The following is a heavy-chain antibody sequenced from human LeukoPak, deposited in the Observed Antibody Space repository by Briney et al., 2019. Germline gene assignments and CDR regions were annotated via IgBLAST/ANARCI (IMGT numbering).Heavy chain of an antibody. V-gene: IGHV3-23*01. Sequence: GGSLRLSCAASGFTFSNAWMSWVRQAPGKGLEWVSAISGSGGSTYYADSVKGRFTISRDNSKNTLYLQMNSLRAEDTAVYYCAKGNLGRDTAMAYFDYWGQGTLVTVSS. D-gene: IGHD5-18*01. J-gene: IGHJ4*02. CDR1: GFTFSNAW. CDR2: ISGSGGST. CDR3: AKGNLGRDTAMAYFDY.